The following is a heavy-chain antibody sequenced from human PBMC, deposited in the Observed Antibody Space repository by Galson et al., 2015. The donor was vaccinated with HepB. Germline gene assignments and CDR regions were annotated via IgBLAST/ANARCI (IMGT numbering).Heavy chain of an antibody. CDR3: ASSYGTEAFDI. CDR2: ISSSGNYI. CDR1: GFTFSSYR. D-gene: IGHD1-26*01. Sequence: SLRLSCAASGFTFSSYRMNWVRQAPGKGLEWVSSISSSGNYIYYADSVKGRFTISRDNAKNSLYLQMNGLRAEDTAVYYCASSYGTEAFDIWGQGTMVTVAS. V-gene: IGHV3-21*01. J-gene: IGHJ3*02.